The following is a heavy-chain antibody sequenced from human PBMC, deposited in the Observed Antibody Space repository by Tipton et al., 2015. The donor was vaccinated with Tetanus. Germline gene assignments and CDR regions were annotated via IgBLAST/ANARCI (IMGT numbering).Heavy chain of an antibody. V-gene: IGHV4-4*02. CDR3: AREGVSSGTFDY. J-gene: IGHJ4*02. Sequence: TLSLTCAVSGGSISSSNWWSWVRQPPGKGLEWIGEIYHSGSTNYNPSLKSRVTISVDKSKNQFSLKLSSVTAADTAVYDCAREGVSSGTFDYGGQGTLVTVSS. CDR1: GGSISSSNW. D-gene: IGHD3-22*01. CDR2: IYHSGST.